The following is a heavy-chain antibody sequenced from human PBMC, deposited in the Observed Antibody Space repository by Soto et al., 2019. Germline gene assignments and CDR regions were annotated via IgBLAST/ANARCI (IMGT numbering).Heavy chain of an antibody. J-gene: IGHJ6*02. D-gene: IGHD3-3*01. CDR3: AVVGGYDFWSGYYHYYYGMDV. CDR1: GYTFTSYD. Sequence: ASVKVSCKASGYTFTSYDINWVRQATGQGLEWMGWMNPNSGNTGYAQKFQGRVTMTRNTSISTAYMELSSLRSEDTAVYYCAVVGGYDFWSGYYHYYYGMDVWGQGTTVTVSS. V-gene: IGHV1-8*01. CDR2: MNPNSGNT.